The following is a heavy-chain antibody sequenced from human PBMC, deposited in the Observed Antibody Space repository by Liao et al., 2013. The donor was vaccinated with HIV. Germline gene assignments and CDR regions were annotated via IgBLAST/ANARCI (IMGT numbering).Heavy chain of an antibody. J-gene: IGHJ6*03. CDR2: LHSSGRT. CDR3: AREAYYGFWSGYYGEYFYYMDV. V-gene: IGHV4-61*02. Sequence: QVHLQESGPGLVKPSQTLSLTCSVSGASINGVSSYWTWIRQSAGKGLEWIGRLHSSGRTNYNPSLRGRVTISVDTSKNQFSLRLSSVTAADTAVYYCAREAYYGFWSGYYGEYFYYMDVWGKGTTVTVSS. D-gene: IGHD3-3*01. CDR1: GASINGVSSY.